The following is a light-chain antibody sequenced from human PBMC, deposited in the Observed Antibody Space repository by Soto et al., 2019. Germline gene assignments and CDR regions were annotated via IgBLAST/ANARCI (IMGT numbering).Light chain of an antibody. CDR2: QHS. CDR3: QAWDSSTDVV. V-gene: IGLV3-1*01. J-gene: IGLJ2*01. CDR1: KLGDKY. Sequence: SYELTQPPSVSVSPGQTASITCSGDKLGDKYTCWYQQKPGQSPVLVIYQHSQRPSGIPERFSGSNSGNTATLTISGTQAMDEADYYCQAWDSSTDVVFGGGIQLTVL.